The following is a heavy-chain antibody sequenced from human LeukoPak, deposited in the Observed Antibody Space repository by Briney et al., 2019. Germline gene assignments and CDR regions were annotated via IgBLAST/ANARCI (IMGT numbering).Heavy chain of an antibody. CDR2: ISGGGGTT. J-gene: IGHJ4*02. V-gene: IGHV3-43*02. CDR3: AQDQGSSGYGFDF. D-gene: IGHD3-22*01. Sequence: PGGSLRLSCAASGFTFDDYAIHWVRQAPGKGLGWVSLISGGGGTTYYADSVKGRFTISRDNSKNSLYLQTNSLRTEDTAFYYCAQDQGSSGYGFDFWGQGTLVTVSS. CDR1: GFTFDDYA.